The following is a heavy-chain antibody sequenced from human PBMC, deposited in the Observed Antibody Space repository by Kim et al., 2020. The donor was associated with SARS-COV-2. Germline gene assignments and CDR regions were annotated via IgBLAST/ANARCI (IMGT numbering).Heavy chain of an antibody. D-gene: IGHD6-13*01. J-gene: IGHJ4*02. CDR2: TADDT. Sequence: TADDTYYPGSVKGRFTNNRDNDKNALNLQMNEVRDGDTAVYYCARGGIDYWSQGTLVTVSS. CDR3: ARGGIDY. V-gene: IGHV3-13*01.